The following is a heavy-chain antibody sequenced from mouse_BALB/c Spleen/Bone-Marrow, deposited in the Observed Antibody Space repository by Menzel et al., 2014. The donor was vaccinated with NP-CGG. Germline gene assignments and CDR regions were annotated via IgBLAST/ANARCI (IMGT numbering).Heavy chain of an antibody. D-gene: IGHD1-1*01. V-gene: IGHV5-9-3*01. CDR3: ARHSGSTSYYYTMGY. CDR2: ISSGGSYT. CDR1: GFTFSSFA. J-gene: IGHJ4*01. Sequence: VESGGGLVKPGGSLKLSCAASGFTFSSFAMSWVRQTPEKRLEWVATISSGGSYTYYPDSVKGRFTISRDNAKNTLYLQMSSLRSEDTAMYYCARHSGSTSYYYTMGYWGQGTSVTVSS.